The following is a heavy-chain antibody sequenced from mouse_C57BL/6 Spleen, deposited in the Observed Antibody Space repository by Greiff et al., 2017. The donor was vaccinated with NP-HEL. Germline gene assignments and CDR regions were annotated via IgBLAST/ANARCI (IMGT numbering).Heavy chain of an antibody. D-gene: IGHD2-12*01. Sequence: EVQRVESGGGLVKPGGSLKLSCAASGFTFSDYEMHWVRQAPEKGLEWVAYISSGSSTIYYADTVKGRFTISRDNAKKTLFRQMTSLRSEDTAMYYCARDYVTRGFAYWGQGTLVTVSA. J-gene: IGHJ3*01. CDR3: ARDYVTRGFAY. V-gene: IGHV5-17*01. CDR2: ISSGSSTI. CDR1: GFTFSDYE.